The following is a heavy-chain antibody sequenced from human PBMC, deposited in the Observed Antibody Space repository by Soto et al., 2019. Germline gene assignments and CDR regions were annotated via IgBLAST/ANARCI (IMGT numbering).Heavy chain of an antibody. CDR2: ISYDGSNK. V-gene: IGHV3-30*18. CDR1: GFIFGSYS. J-gene: IGHJ4*02. D-gene: IGHD3-10*01. CDR3: AQVHRYTGTSPDDY. Sequence: QVQLVESGGGVVQPGRSLRLSCVASGFIFGSYSMHWVRQAPGEGLEWVAVISYDGSNKYYADSVKGRFTISRDNSKNTLCLQMNSLRAEDTAVYYCAQVHRYTGTSPDDYWGQGTLVTVSS.